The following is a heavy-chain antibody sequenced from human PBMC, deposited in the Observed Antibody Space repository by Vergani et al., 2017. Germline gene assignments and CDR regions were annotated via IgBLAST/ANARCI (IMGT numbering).Heavy chain of an antibody. J-gene: IGHJ6*03. CDR2: IYYSGST. V-gene: IGHV4-31*03. D-gene: IGHD5-12*01. Sequence: QLQLQESGPGLVKPSETLSLTCTVSGGSISSSSYYWGWIRQPPGKGLEWIGYIYYSGSTYYNPSLKSRVTISVDTSKNQFSLKLSSVTAADTAVYYCARDKIWLRDRGYYYYMDVWGKGTTVTVSS. CDR1: GGSISSSSYY. CDR3: ARDKIWLRDRGYYYYMDV.